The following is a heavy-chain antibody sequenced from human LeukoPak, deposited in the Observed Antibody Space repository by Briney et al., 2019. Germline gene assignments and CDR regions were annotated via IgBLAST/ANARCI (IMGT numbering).Heavy chain of an antibody. Sequence: ASVKVSCKASGYTLTGYYMHWVRQAPGQGLEWMGRINPNSGGTNYAQKFQGRVTMTRDTSISTAYMELSRLRSDDTAVYYCARLRYPNWFDPWGQGTLVTVSS. D-gene: IGHD2-2*02. CDR2: INPNSGGT. CDR1: GYTLTGYY. CDR3: ARLRYPNWFDP. J-gene: IGHJ5*02. V-gene: IGHV1-2*06.